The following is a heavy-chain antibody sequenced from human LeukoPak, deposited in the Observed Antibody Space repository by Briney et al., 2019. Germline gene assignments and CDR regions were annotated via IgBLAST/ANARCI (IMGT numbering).Heavy chain of an antibody. J-gene: IGHJ4*02. CDR1: GGSFSGYY. Sequence: SETLSLTCAVYGGSFSGYYWSWIRQPPGKGLEWIGEINHSGSTNYNPSLKSRVTISVDTSKNQFSLKLSSVTAADTAVYYCARGARVVPAAIPYFDYRGQGTLVTVSS. V-gene: IGHV4-34*01. D-gene: IGHD2-2*01. CDR3: ARGARVVPAAIPYFDY. CDR2: INHSGST.